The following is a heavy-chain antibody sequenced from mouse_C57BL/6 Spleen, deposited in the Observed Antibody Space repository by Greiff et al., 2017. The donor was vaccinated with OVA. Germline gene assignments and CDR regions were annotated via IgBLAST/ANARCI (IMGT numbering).Heavy chain of an antibody. J-gene: IGHJ1*03. CDR2: ISDGGSYT. CDR1: GFTFSSYA. CDR3: ARDKDYSNMGYFDV. D-gene: IGHD2-5*01. V-gene: IGHV5-4*01. Sequence: EVQLQESGGGLVKPGGSLKLSCAASGFTFSSYAMSWVRQTPEKRLEWVATISDGGSYTYYPDNVKGRFTISRDNAKNNLYLQMSHLKSEDTAMYYCARDKDYSNMGYFDVWGTGTTVTVSS.